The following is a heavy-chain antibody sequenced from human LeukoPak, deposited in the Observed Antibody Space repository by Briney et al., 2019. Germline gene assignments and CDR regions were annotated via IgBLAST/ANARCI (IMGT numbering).Heavy chain of an antibody. Sequence: GGSLRLSCAASGFSVGTNYVSWVRQGPGKGLEWVSVVYGGGTTYYADSVKGRFALSRDNSMNTVHLQMDSLRDEDTAVYYCAKGTSVAGTIFGYWGQGTLVTVSS. J-gene: IGHJ4*02. CDR3: AKGTSVAGTIFGY. CDR2: VYGGGTT. V-gene: IGHV3-66*01. D-gene: IGHD6-19*01. CDR1: GFSVGTNY.